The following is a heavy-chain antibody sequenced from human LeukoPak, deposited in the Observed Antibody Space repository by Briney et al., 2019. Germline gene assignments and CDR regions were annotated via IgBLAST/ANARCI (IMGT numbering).Heavy chain of an antibody. CDR3: ARERGEEYSSGWYKTNFFDT. CDR1: GGSISSYY. CDR2: IYYSGST. Sequence: SETLSLTCTVSGGSISSYYWSWIRQPPGKGLKWIGYIYYSGSTNYNPSLKSRVTISVDTSKNQFSLKLSSVTAADTAVYYCARERGEEYSSGWYKTNFFDTWGQGTRVTVSS. D-gene: IGHD6-19*01. V-gene: IGHV4-59*01. J-gene: IGHJ4*02.